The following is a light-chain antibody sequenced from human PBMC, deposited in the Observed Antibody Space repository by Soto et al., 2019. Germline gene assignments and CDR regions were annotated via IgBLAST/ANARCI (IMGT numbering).Light chain of an antibody. CDR2: EVN. CDR1: TSDVGTYDL. CDR3: CSYTGDTTFVA. V-gene: IGLV2-23*02. Sequence: QSALTQPASVSGSPGQSITISCTGTTSDVGTYDLVSWYQQHSGKAPKLIIYEVNKRPSGVSNRFSGSKSGNTASLTISGLQSEDEADYHCCSYTGDTTFVAFGGGTKLTVL. J-gene: IGLJ2*01.